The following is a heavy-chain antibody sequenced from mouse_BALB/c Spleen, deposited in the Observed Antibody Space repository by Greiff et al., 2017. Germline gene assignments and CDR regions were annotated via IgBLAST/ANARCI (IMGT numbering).Heavy chain of an antibody. CDR1: GYTFTSYW. CDR2: IYPGSGST. V-gene: IGHV1S22*01. D-gene: IGHD1-2*01. CDR3: ARLPGSYAMDY. J-gene: IGHJ4*01. Sequence: LQQPGSELVRPGASVKLSCKASGYTFTSYWMHWVKQRHGQGLEWIGNIYPGSGSTNYDEKFKSKGTLTVDTSSSTAYMHLSSLTSEDSAVYYCARLPGSYAMDYWGQGTSVTVSS.